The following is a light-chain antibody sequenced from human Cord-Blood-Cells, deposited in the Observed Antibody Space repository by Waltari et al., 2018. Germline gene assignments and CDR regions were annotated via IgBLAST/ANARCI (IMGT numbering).Light chain of an antibody. Sequence: EIVLTQSPGTLSLSPGERATLSCRASQSVRSSYLAWYQQKPGQAPRLLIYGASSRPTGIPDRFSGSGSGTDFTLTISRLEPEDFAVYYCQQYGSSPFTFGPGTKVDIK. V-gene: IGKV3-20*01. CDR1: QSVRSSY. CDR2: GAS. J-gene: IGKJ3*01. CDR3: QQYGSSPFT.